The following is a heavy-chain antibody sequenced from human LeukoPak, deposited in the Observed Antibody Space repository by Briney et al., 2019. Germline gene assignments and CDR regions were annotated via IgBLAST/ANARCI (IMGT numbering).Heavy chain of an antibody. CDR3: ARARACSSTSCYLDN. J-gene: IGHJ4*02. Sequence: GGSLRLSCAASGFTFSNYALGWVRQAPGKGLEWVSGISGSGDSTYYADSVKGRFTISRDNSKNTLYLQVNSLRAEDTAVYYCARARACSSTSCYLDNWGQGTLVTVSS. D-gene: IGHD2-2*01. CDR1: GFTFSNYA. V-gene: IGHV3-23*01. CDR2: ISGSGDST.